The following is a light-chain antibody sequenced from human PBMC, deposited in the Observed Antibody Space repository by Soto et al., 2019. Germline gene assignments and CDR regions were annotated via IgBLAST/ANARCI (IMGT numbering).Light chain of an antibody. J-gene: IGKJ2*01. CDR1: QSLLNSDGKTY. V-gene: IGKV2D-29*01. CDR2: EVS. CDR3: MQALQFPYT. Sequence: DVLMTQTPLSLSVTPGQPASISCKSSQSLLNSDGKTYLYWYLQRAGQPPQLLIYEVSNPFSGVTDRFGGSGSGTEFTMKISRVEAEDVGVYYCMQALQFPYTFGQGTKLEIK.